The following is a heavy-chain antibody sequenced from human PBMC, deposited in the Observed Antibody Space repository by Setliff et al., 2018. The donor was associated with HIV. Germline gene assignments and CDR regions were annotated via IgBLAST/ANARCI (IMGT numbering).Heavy chain of an antibody. J-gene: IGHJ4*02. D-gene: IGHD2-2*03. Sequence: PGGSLRLSCAASGLTLSIYSMSWLRQAPGKGLDWVSAIDPSGDLTYYADSVKGRFTISRDNSKNVLSLQMTSLRAEDTAVYYCAKVDNGHCDSTSCRDFDYWGRGTLVTVSS. CDR2: IDPSGDLT. V-gene: IGHV3-23*01. CDR3: AKVDNGHCDSTSCRDFDY. CDR1: GLTLSIYS.